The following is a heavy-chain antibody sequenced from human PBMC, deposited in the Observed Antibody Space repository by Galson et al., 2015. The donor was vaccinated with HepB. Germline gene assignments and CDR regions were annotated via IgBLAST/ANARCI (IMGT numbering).Heavy chain of an antibody. Sequence: SLRLSCAASKFSFRGYAMRWVRQAPGKGLEWVAFVSGDGQNKIYGDSLQGRVTISRDNSRNKLFLQLDNIKIGDTGVYFCKRARTGVGRRGWHATFWGQGTLVAVSP. CDR2: VSGDGQNK. D-gene: IGHD6-19*01. J-gene: IGHJ4*02. V-gene: IGHV3-30*04. CDR1: KFSFRGYA. CDR3: KRARTGVGRRGWHATF.